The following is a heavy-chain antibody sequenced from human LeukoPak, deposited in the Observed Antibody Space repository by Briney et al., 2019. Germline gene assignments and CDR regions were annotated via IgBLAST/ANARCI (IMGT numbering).Heavy chain of an antibody. CDR2: ISYSGNT. V-gene: IGHV4-59*08. J-gene: IGHJ3*02. CDR3: ACLSSNGRRAFDI. Sequence: SETLSLTCTVSGGSISSYYWTWLRQPPGKGPEWVGYISYSGNTNHNPSLKSRVTMSVDTSKSQFSLKLSSVTAADTAVYYCACLSSNGRRAFDIWGQGTMVTVSP. D-gene: IGHD2-8*01. CDR1: GGSISSYY.